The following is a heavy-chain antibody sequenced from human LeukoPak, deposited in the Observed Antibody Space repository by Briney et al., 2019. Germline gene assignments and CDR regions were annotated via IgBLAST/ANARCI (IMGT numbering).Heavy chain of an antibody. J-gene: IGHJ3*02. D-gene: IGHD6-19*01. Sequence: ASVKFSCKASGYTFTGYYMHWVRQAPGQGLEWMGWINPNSGGTNYAQKFQGRVTLTRDTSISTAYMELSRLRSDDTAVYYCARVLQWPNGDAFDIWGQGTMVTVSS. CDR3: ARVLQWPNGDAFDI. CDR2: INPNSGGT. V-gene: IGHV1-2*02. CDR1: GYTFTGYY.